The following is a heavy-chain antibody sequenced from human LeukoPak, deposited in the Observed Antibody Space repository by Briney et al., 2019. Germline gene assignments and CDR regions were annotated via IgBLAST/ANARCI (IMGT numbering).Heavy chain of an antibody. D-gene: IGHD5-12*01. CDR2: VSGNGRSK. CDR3: AREVASLTDAFDV. Sequence: GGSLRLSCAASGFTFSNFAMHWVRQAPGKGLEWVAVVSGNGRSKFSANSVKGRFTISRDNSKSTLFLQMNSLKLEDMGVYYCAREVASLTDAFDVWGQGTLVTVSA. J-gene: IGHJ3*01. V-gene: IGHV3-30*04. CDR1: GFTFSNFA.